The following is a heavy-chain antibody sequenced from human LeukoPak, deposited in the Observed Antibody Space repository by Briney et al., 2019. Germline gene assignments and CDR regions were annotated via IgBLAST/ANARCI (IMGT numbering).Heavy chain of an antibody. Sequence: PSETLSLTCTVSGGSISSYYWSWIRQPAGKGLEWIGRIYTSGSTNYNPSPKSRVTMSVDTSKNQFSLKLSSVTAADTAVYYCARDQYYYDSSGYYRSDAFDIWGQGTMVTVSS. CDR1: GGSISSYY. D-gene: IGHD3-22*01. CDR3: ARDQYYYDSSGYYRSDAFDI. J-gene: IGHJ3*02. V-gene: IGHV4-4*07. CDR2: IYTSGST.